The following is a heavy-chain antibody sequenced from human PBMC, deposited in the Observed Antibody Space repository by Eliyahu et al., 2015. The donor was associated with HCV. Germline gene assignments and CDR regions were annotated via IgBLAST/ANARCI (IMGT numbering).Heavy chain of an antibody. D-gene: IGHD6-19*01. CDR3: AKLPRGGWYDYFDS. J-gene: IGHJ4*02. CDR1: EFTFSAYA. Sequence: EAQLLESGGGLVQPGGSLRXSXAASEFTFSAYAMSWVRQAPGRGXEWVXSISEMGGSTYYADSVRGRVTVSRDNSKNRLYLQMNSLRVEDTAVYYCAKLPRGGWYDYFDSWGQGTLVTVSS. CDR2: ISEMGGST. V-gene: IGHV3-23*01.